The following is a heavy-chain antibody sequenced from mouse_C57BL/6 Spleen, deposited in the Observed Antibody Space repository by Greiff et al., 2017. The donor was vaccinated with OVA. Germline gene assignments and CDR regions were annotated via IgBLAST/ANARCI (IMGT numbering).Heavy chain of an antibody. J-gene: IGHJ4*01. CDR3: ARGGDYDSSYAMDY. Sequence: EVKLVESGGGLVKPGGSLKLSCAASGFTFSSYAMSWVRQTPEKRLEWVATISDGGSYTYYPDNVKGRFTISRDNAKNNLYLQMSHLKSEDTAMYYCARGGDYDSSYAMDYWGQGTSVTVSS. D-gene: IGHD2-4*01. CDR2: ISDGGSYT. V-gene: IGHV5-4*03. CDR1: GFTFSSYA.